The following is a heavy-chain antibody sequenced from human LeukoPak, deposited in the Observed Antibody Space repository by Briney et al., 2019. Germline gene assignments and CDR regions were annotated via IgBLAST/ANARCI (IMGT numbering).Heavy chain of an antibody. CDR1: GFTFGSYA. D-gene: IGHD4-17*01. Sequence: GVSLRLSCAASGFTFGSYAMSWVRQAPGKGLEWVSAISGSGGSTYYADSVKGRFTISRDNSKNTLYLQMNSLRAEDTAVYYCAKGNYGPARYFDYWGQGTLVTVSS. CDR3: AKGNYGPARYFDY. J-gene: IGHJ4*02. CDR2: ISGSGGST. V-gene: IGHV3-23*01.